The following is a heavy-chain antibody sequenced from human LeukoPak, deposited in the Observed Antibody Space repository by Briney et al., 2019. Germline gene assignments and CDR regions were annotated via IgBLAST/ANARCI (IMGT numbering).Heavy chain of an antibody. J-gene: IGHJ4*02. Sequence: ASVKVSCKASGYTFTSYDINWVRQATGQGLEWMGWMNPNSGNTGYAQKFQGRVTMTRDTSISTAYMELSRLRSDDTAVYYCARTYSGYYDSSGYPLRYWGQGTLVTVSS. CDR2: MNPNSGNT. V-gene: IGHV1-8*01. CDR1: GYTFTSYD. D-gene: IGHD3-22*01. CDR3: ARTYSGYYDSSGYPLRY.